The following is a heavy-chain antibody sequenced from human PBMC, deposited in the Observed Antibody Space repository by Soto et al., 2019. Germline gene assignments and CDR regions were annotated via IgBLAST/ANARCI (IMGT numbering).Heavy chain of an antibody. D-gene: IGHD3-16*01. Sequence: QVQLVESGGGVVQPGRSLRLSCAASGFTLSGYPMHWVRQAPGKGLEWVAVISSDGSQKYYADPVTGRFTVSRDNSKNPLDRQMNSRGPEDTVVYYCAGGPRGGGGGAHLDYWGPGTLVTVSS. CDR2: ISSDGSQK. J-gene: IGHJ4*02. CDR3: AGGPRGGGGGAHLDY. CDR1: GFTLSGYP. V-gene: IGHV3-30-3*01.